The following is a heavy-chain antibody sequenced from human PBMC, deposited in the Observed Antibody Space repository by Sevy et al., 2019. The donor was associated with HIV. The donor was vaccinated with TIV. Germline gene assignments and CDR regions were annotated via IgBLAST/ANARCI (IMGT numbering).Heavy chain of an antibody. CDR1: GGSISSNIW. CDR2: IYHSGST. J-gene: IGHJ4*02. V-gene: IGHV4-4*02. Sequence: SETLSLTCAVSGGSISSNIWWNWVRQTPGKGLEWIGEIYHSGSTNRNPSLKSRVTISVDKSKNQFSLKLSSVTAADTAVYYCARGVGGYCSSTSCHVDYWGQGTLVTVSS. CDR3: ARGVGGYCSSTSCHVDY. D-gene: IGHD2-2*03.